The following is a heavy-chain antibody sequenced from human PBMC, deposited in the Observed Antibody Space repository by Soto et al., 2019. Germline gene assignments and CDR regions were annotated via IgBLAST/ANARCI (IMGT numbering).Heavy chain of an antibody. J-gene: IGHJ4*02. CDR1: GFTFSSYA. CDR2: IAPSGISS. D-gene: IGHD1-26*01. CDR3: ARDRAPGIAGSTTPFDS. V-gene: IGHV3-23*01. Sequence: SGGSLRLSCAASGFTFSSYAINWVRQAPGKGLEWVSSIAPSGISSYYGDSVKGRFTISRDNSKNTVYLQMKSLRAEDTAIYYCARDRAPGIAGSTTPFDSWGQGTLVTVSS.